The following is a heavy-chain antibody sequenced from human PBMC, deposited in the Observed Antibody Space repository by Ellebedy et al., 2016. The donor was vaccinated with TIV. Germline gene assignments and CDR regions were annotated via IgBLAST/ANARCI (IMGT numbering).Heavy chain of an antibody. J-gene: IGHJ4*02. CDR2: ISSSSSYI. CDR1: GFSFSSYW. V-gene: IGHV3-21*01. CDR3: ARREGVRGEDY. Sequence: GESLKISCAASGFSFSSYWMSWVRQAPGKGLEWVSSISSSSSYIYYADSVKGRFTISRDNAKSSLYLQMNSLRAEDTAVYYCARREGVRGEDYWGQGTLVTVSS. D-gene: IGHD3-10*01.